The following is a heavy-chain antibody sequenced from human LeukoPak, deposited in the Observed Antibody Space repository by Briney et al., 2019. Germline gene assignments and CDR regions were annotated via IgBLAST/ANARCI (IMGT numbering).Heavy chain of an antibody. CDR3: AKDRVASSY. J-gene: IGHJ4*02. V-gene: IGHV3-23*01. D-gene: IGHD2-15*01. Sequence: PGGSLRLSCAASGFAFSDCYMGWIRQAPGKGLEWVSAISGSGGSTYYADSVKGRFTISRDNSKNTLYLQMNSLRAEDTAVYYCAKDRVASSYWGQGTLVTVSS. CDR2: ISGSGGST. CDR1: GFAFSDCY.